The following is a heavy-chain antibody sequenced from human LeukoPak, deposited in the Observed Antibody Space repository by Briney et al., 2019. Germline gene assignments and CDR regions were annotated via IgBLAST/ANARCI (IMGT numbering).Heavy chain of an antibody. CDR2: INPNSGGT. CDR3: ATPAYSSGWYQFDY. V-gene: IGHV1-2*06. D-gene: IGHD6-19*01. Sequence: ASVKVSCEASGYTFTGYYMHWVRQAPGQGLEWMGRINPNSGGTSYAQKFQGRVTMTRDTSISTAYMELSRLRSDDTAVYYCATPAYSSGWYQFDYWGQGTLVTVSS. J-gene: IGHJ4*02. CDR1: GYTFTGYY.